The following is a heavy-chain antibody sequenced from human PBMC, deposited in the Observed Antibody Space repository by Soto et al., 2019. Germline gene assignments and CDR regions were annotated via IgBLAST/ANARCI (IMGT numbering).Heavy chain of an antibody. CDR2: ISAYNGNT. V-gene: IGHV1-18*01. Sequence: GASVKVSCKASGYTFTSYGISWVRQAPGQGLEWMGWISAYNGNTNYAQKLQGRVTMTTDTSTSTAYMELRSLRSDDTAVYYCARGSIAAADDNWFDPWGQGTLVTVSS. D-gene: IGHD6-13*01. J-gene: IGHJ5*02. CDR3: ARGSIAAADDNWFDP. CDR1: GYTFTSYG.